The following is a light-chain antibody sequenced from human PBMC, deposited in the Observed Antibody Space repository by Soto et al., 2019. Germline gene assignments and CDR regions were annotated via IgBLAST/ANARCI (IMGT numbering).Light chain of an antibody. V-gene: IGKV3-15*01. J-gene: IGKJ2*01. CDR1: QSVSTN. CDR2: GAS. CDR3: QQYNNWPPYT. Sequence: EIVMTQSPATLSVSPGERATLSCRASQSVSTNLAWYQQKPGQSPRLLIYGASTRATGIPARFSGSGSETEFTITISSLQSEDFAVYYCQQYNNWPPYTFGQGTNLEIK.